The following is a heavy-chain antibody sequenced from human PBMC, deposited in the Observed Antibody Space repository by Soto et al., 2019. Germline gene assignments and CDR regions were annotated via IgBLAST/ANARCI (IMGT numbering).Heavy chain of an antibody. Sequence: QLQLQESGPGLVKPSETLSLTCTVSGGSISSSSYYWGWIRQPPGKGLEWIGSIYYTGSTYYNPSIKSGVTISVDTSKNQFSLKLSSVTAADTALYYCTTLWFGEGNYWGQGTLVTVSS. CDR1: GGSISSSSYY. V-gene: IGHV4-39*01. D-gene: IGHD3-10*01. CDR3: TTLWFGEGNY. CDR2: IYYTGST. J-gene: IGHJ4*02.